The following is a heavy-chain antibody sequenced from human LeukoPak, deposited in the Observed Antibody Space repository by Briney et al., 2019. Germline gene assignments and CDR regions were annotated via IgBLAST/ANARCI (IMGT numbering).Heavy chain of an antibody. J-gene: IGHJ6*03. CDR3: AVGATHYYMDV. V-gene: IGHV4-59*08. D-gene: IGHD3-16*01. Sequence: PSETLSLTCTASGCSIRGYYWSWVRQPPGKGLEWLAYIYYSGSTNYNPSIKSRVTISLDTSKNQFSLKLSSVTAADTAVYYCAVGATHYYMDVWGKGTTVTVYS. CDR2: IYYSGST. CDR1: GCSIRGYY.